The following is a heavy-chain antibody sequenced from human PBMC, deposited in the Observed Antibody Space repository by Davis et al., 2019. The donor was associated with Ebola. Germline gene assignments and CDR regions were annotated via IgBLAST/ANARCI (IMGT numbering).Heavy chain of an antibody. V-gene: IGHV3-21*04. CDR3: ARVHGVNRIERFDP. CDR2: ISSSSSYI. J-gene: IGHJ5*02. Sequence: GESLKISCAASGFTFSTYYMNWVRQAPGKGLEWVSSISSSSSYIYYADSVKGRFTISRDNAKNSLYLQMNSLRAEDAAVYYCARVHGVNRIERFDPWGQGTLVTVAS. CDR1: GFTFSTYY. D-gene: IGHD2-15*01.